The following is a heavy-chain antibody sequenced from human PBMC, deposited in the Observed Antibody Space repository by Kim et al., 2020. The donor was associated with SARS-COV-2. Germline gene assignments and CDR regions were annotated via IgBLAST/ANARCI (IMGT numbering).Heavy chain of an antibody. CDR3: ARVTVGWQGTGSPVGD. D-gene: IGHD1-26*01. CDR1: GYTFSSYG. Sequence: ASVKVSCKASGYTFSSYGISWVRQAPGQGLAWVGWISTYTGDTNYAQNFQDRVTMTTDTSTSTAYRELRSLRSDDTADYYCARVTVGWQGTGSPVGDWGQGTLVTVSS. CDR2: ISTYTGDT. J-gene: IGHJ4*02. V-gene: IGHV1-18*04.